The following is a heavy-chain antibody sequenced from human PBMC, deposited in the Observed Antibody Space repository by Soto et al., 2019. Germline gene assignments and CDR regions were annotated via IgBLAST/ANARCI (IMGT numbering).Heavy chain of an antibody. CDR3: ARDLVGIAARDYYYGMDV. D-gene: IGHD6-6*01. CDR2: INPNSGGT. J-gene: IGHJ6*02. CDR1: GYTFTGYY. V-gene: IGHV1-2*02. Sequence: ASVKVSCKASGYTFTGYYMHWVRQAPGQGLEWMGWINPNSGGTNYAQKFQGRVTMTRDTSISTAYMELSRLRSDDTAVYYCARDLVGIAARDYYYGMDVWGQGTTVTVSS.